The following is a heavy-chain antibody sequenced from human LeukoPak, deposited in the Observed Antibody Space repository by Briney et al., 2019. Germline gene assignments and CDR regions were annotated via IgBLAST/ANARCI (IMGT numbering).Heavy chain of an antibody. CDR3: ARSLDYLYGMDV. CDR2: IYTSGST. CDR1: GGSISSGSYY. V-gene: IGHV4-61*02. J-gene: IGHJ6*02. Sequence: SETLSLTCTVSGGSISSGSYYWSWIRRPAGKGLEWIGRIYTSGSTNYNPSLKSRVTISVDTSKNQFSLKLSSVTAADTAVYYCARSLDYLYGMDVWGQGTTVTVSS. D-gene: IGHD3/OR15-3a*01.